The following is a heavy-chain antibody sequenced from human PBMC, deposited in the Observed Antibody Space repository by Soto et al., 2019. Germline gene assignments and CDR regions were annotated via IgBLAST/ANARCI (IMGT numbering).Heavy chain of an antibody. D-gene: IGHD3-22*01. CDR2: IYSGGST. V-gene: IGHV3-53*01. Sequence: PGGSLRLSCAASGFTVSSNYMSWVRQAPGKGLEWVSVIYSGGSTYYADSVKGRFTISRDNSKNTLYLQMNSLRAEDTAVYYCARVNYYDSSGYYSYYFDYWGQGTLVTVSS. J-gene: IGHJ4*02. CDR1: GFTVSSNY. CDR3: ARVNYYDSSGYYSYYFDY.